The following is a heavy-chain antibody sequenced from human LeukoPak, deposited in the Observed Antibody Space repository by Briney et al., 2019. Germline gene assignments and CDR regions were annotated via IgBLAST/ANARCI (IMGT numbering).Heavy chain of an antibody. CDR2: MNPNSGNT. Sequence: ASVKVSCKASGYTFTSYDINWVRQATGQGLEWMGWMNPNSGNTGYAQKFQGRVTMTRNTSISTAYMELSSLRSEDTAVYYCARSPLDYYYMDVWGKGTTVTVSS. CDR3: ARSPLDYYYMDV. CDR1: GYTFTSYD. V-gene: IGHV1-8*01. J-gene: IGHJ6*03.